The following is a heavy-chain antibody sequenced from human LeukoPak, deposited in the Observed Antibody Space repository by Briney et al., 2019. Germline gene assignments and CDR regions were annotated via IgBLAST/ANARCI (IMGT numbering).Heavy chain of an antibody. V-gene: IGHV4-59*08. D-gene: IGHD3-9*01. CDR2: IYYSGST. CDR1: GGSISSYY. Sequence: SETLSLTCTVSGGSISSYYWSWIRQPPGKGLEWIGYIYYSGSTNYNPSLKSRVTISVDTSKNQFSLKLSSVTAADTAVYYCARRNTRYSDILTCYLRSDASDTWGQGTMVTVCS. J-gene: IGHJ3*02. CDR3: ARRNTRYSDILTCYLRSDASDT.